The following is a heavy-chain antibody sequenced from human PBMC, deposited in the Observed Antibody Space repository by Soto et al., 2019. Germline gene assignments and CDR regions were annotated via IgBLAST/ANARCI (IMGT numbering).Heavy chain of an antibody. CDR2: SNAGNGNT. V-gene: IGHV1-3*05. J-gene: IGHJ4*02. D-gene: IGHD6-19*01. Sequence: QVQLVQSGAEEKKPGASVKVSCKASGYTFTSYAMHWVRQAPGQRLEWMGWSNAGNGNTKYSQKFQGRVTITRDTSASTAYMELSSLRSEDTAVYYCARAVAVPADFDYWGQGTLVTVSS. CDR1: GYTFTSYA. CDR3: ARAVAVPADFDY.